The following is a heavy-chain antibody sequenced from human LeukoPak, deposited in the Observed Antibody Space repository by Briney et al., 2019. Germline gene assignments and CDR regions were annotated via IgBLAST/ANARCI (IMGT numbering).Heavy chain of an antibody. CDR1: GYTFTNYY. D-gene: IGHD3-10*01. V-gene: IGHV1-46*01. CDR3: ARDYYGGHNLYNFDL. Sequence: GASVKVSCKASGYTFTNYYIHWVRQAPGQGPEWMGMINPSGGRTTYAKKFQGRVTMTRDTSTNTVYTELSSLRSDDTAVYYCARDYYGGHNLYNFDLWGQGTRVIVSS. J-gene: IGHJ4*02. CDR2: INPSGGRT.